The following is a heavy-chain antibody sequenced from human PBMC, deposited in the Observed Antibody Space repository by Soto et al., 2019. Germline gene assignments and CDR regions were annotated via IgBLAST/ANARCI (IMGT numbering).Heavy chain of an antibody. CDR2: ISTYNGNT. V-gene: IGHV1-18*01. CDR1: GYTFTSYG. D-gene: IGHD3-10*01. Sequence: QVQLVQSGAEVKKPGASVKVSCKASGYTFTSYGISWVRQAPGQGLEWMGWISTYNGNTKYAQKLQGRVTMTTDTYHRTTYMELRSLTSDETAVFYCAREMVRGVGSDYWGQGTLVTVAS. CDR3: AREMVRGVGSDY. J-gene: IGHJ4*02.